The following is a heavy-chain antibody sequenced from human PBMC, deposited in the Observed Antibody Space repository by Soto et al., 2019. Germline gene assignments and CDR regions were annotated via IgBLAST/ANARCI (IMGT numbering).Heavy chain of an antibody. D-gene: IGHD3-10*01. V-gene: IGHV4-38-2*01. J-gene: IGHJ6*02. CDR3: ARVGEGYYGSGSYYNFDYGMDV. CDR1: GYSISSGYY. CDR2: IYHSGST. Sequence: SETLSLTCAVSGYSISSGYYWGWIRQPPGKGLEWIGSIYHSGSTYYNPSLKSRVTTSVDTSKNQFSLKLSSVTAADTAVYYCARVGEGYYGSGSYYNFDYGMDVWGQGTTVTVSS.